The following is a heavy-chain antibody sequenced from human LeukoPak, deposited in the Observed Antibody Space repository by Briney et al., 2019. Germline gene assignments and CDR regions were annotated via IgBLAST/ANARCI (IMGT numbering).Heavy chain of an antibody. Sequence: ASVKVSCKASGYTFTNHAISWVRQAPGQGLEWMGWISVYNANTHYAQRFQGRVAMTTDTSTSTAYLGLTSLRSDDTAVYYCARGQKFYYGSSPVGDYWGQGTLVTVSS. D-gene: IGHD3-22*01. CDR2: ISVYNANT. V-gene: IGHV1-18*01. CDR3: ARGQKFYYGSSPVGDY. J-gene: IGHJ4*02. CDR1: GYTFTNHA.